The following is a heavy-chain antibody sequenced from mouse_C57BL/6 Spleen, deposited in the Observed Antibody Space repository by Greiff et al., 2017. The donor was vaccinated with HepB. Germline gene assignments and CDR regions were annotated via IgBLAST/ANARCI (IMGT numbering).Heavy chain of an antibody. CDR3: AYDYDGGAWFAY. J-gene: IGHJ3*01. V-gene: IGHV10-3*01. CDR2: IRSKSSNYAT. Sequence: EVQLVESGGGLVQPKGSLKLSCAASGFTFNTYAMHWVRQAPGKGLEWVARIRSKSSNYATYYADSVKDRFTISRDDSQSMLYLQMNNLKTEDTAMYYCAYDYDGGAWFAYWGQGTLVTVSA. D-gene: IGHD2-4*01. CDR1: GFTFNTYA.